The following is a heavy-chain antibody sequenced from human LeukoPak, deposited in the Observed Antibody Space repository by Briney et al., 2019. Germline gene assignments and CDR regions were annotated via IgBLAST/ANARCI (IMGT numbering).Heavy chain of an antibody. CDR1: GGSISSSSYY. CDR2: IYYSGST. D-gene: IGHD3-22*01. CDR3: ARGYSYDSSGYYYGAGTTWFDP. Sequence: SETLSLTCTVSGGSISSSSYYWGWIRQPPGMGLEWIGNIYYSGSTYYNPSLKSRVTISVDTSKSQFSLELSSVTAADTAVYYCARGYSYDSSGYYYGAGTTWFDPWGQGTLVTVSS. J-gene: IGHJ5*02. V-gene: IGHV4-39*07.